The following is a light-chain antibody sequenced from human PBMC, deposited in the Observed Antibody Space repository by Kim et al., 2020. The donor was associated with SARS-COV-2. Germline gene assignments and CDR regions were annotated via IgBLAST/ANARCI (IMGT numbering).Light chain of an antibody. CDR1: SSDAGSYNL. CDR2: EAS. J-gene: IGLJ2*01. V-gene: IGLV2-23*01. Sequence: PGQSTTHSGPATSSDAGSYNLDSGYQQHPRKAPIPMIYEASKRHLGVFNRFSCYKSGNADALTLTVLEAEDEAVYYCCSHAGSSGVFGGGTQLTVL. CDR3: CSHAGSSGV.